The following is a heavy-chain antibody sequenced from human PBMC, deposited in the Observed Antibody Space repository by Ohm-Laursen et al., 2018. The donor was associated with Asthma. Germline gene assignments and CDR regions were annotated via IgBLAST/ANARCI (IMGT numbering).Heavy chain of an antibody. J-gene: IGHJ6*02. CDR1: GGSISSGDYY. V-gene: IGHV4-39*07. CDR2: IYHSGST. Sequence: SETLSLTCTVSGGSISSGDYYWSWIRQPPGKGLEWIGEIYHSGSTNYNPSLKSRVTISVDKSKNQFSLKLSSVTAADTAVYYCARDSCSGGSCYSDDVSGVYYYGMDVWGQGTTVTVSS. CDR3: ARDSCSGGSCYSDDVSGVYYYGMDV. D-gene: IGHD2-15*01.